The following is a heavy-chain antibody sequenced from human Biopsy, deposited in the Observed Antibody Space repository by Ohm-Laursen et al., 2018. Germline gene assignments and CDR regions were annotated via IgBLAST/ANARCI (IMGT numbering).Heavy chain of an antibody. Sequence: SETLSLTCVVYGESFNGYYWSWIRQTPGKGLEWIGEINHSGRTNYNPSLKSRVTISVDTSKNQFSLKVSSVTAADTALYFCARHPTGFWFDPWGHGTLVTVSS. J-gene: IGHJ5*02. V-gene: IGHV4-34*01. CDR1: GESFNGYY. CDR3: ARHPTGFWFDP. CDR2: INHSGRT.